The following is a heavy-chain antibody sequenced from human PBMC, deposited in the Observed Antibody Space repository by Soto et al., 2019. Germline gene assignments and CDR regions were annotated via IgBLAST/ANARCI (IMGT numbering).Heavy chain of an antibody. CDR1: GFTFSSYA. J-gene: IGHJ4*02. V-gene: IGHV3-30-3*01. CDR2: ISYDGSNK. Sequence: GGSLRLSCAASGFTFSSYAMHWVRQAPGKGLEWVAVISYDGSNKYYADSVKGRFTISRDNSKNTLYLQMNSLRAEDTAVYYCARDSITGTTVLDYWGQGTLVTVSS. D-gene: IGHD1-7*01. CDR3: ARDSITGTTVLDY.